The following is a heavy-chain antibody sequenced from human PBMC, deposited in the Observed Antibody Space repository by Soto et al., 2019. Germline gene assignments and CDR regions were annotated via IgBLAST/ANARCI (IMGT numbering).Heavy chain of an antibody. CDR2: IYYSGST. CDR3: ARAGRSSSGYYG. CDR1: GGSISSGGYY. D-gene: IGHD3-22*01. J-gene: IGHJ4*02. V-gene: IGHV4-31*03. Sequence: SETLSLTCTVSGGSISSGGYYWSWIRQHPGKGLEWIGYIYYSGSTYYNPSLKSRVTISVDTSKNQFSLKLSSVTAADTAVYYCARAGRSSSGYYGWGQGTLVTVSS.